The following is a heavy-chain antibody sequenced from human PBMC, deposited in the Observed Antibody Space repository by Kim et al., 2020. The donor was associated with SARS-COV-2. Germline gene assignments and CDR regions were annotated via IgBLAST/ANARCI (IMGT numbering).Heavy chain of an antibody. Sequence: SVKGRFTISRDNAKNSLYLQMHSLRAEDTAVYYCARDYQDVRDTAIGFDPWGQGTLVTVSS. D-gene: IGHD5-18*01. J-gene: IGHJ5*02. V-gene: IGHV3-11*06. CDR3: ARDYQDVRDTAIGFDP.